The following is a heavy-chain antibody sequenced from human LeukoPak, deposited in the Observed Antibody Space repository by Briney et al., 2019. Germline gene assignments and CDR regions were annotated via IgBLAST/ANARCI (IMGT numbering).Heavy chain of an antibody. CDR1: GFTFSSYG. D-gene: IGHD1-26*01. CDR2: IRYDGSNK. CDR3: ASLKGWELLGNY. Sequence: PGRFLRLSCAASGFTFSSYGMHWVRQAPGKGLEWVAFIRYDGSNKYYADSVKGRFTISRDNSKNTLYLQMNSLRAEDTAVYYCASLKGWELLGNYWGQGTLVTVSS. V-gene: IGHV3-30*02. J-gene: IGHJ4*02.